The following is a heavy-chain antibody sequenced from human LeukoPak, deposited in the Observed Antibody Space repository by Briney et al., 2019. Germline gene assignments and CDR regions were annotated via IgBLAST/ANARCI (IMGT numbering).Heavy chain of an antibody. Sequence: ASVKVSCKASGYTLTSYGISWVRQAPGQGLEWMGWISAYNGNTNYAQKLQGRVTMTRDTSTSTVYMELSSLRSEDTAVYYCARDLNWFDPWGRGTLVTVSS. CDR1: GYTLTSYG. V-gene: IGHV1-18*01. J-gene: IGHJ5*02. CDR2: ISAYNGNT. CDR3: ARDLNWFDP.